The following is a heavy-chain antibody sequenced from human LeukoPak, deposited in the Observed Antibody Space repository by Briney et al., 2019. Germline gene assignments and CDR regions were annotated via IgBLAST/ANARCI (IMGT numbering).Heavy chain of an antibody. D-gene: IGHD4-23*01. V-gene: IGHV3-30-3*01. CDR3: ARPSYGGNNYYYYGLAV. CDR1: EVTFSNYA. CDR2: ISNDGSSK. Sequence: GGSLRLSCVGSEVTFSNYAVHWVRQAPGRGLEWVAVISNDGSSKYYADSVKGRFIVSRDNTQNTLYLQINSLKSEDTAIYYCARPSYGGNNYYYYGLAVWGQGTTVTVSS. J-gene: IGHJ6*02.